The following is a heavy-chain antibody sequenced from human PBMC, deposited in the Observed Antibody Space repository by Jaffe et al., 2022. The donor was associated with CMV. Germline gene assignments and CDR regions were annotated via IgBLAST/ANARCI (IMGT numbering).Heavy chain of an antibody. D-gene: IGHD2-8*01. Sequence: EVQLVESGGGLVQPGGSLRLSCAASGFTFSSYEMNWVRQAPGKGLEWVSYISSSGSTIYYADSVKGRFTISRDNAKNSLYLQMNSLRAEDTAVYYCARGDCTNGVCPMDYWGQGTLVTVSS. CDR3: ARGDCTNGVCPMDY. CDR2: ISSSGSTI. V-gene: IGHV3-48*03. J-gene: IGHJ4*02. CDR1: GFTFSSYE.